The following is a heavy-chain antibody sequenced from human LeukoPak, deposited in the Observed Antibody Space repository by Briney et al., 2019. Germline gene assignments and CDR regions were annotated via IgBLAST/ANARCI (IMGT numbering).Heavy chain of an antibody. CDR2: IIPIFGTA. CDR3: ARGIYSSSSGGYYYYYMDV. Sequence: VASVKVSCKASGGTFSSYAISWVRQAPGQGLEWMGGIIPIFGTANYAQKFQGRVTITTDESTSTAYMELSSLRSEDTAVYYCARGIYSSSSGGYYYYYMDVWGKGTTVTVSS. CDR1: GGTFSSYA. J-gene: IGHJ6*03. D-gene: IGHD6-6*01. V-gene: IGHV1-69*05.